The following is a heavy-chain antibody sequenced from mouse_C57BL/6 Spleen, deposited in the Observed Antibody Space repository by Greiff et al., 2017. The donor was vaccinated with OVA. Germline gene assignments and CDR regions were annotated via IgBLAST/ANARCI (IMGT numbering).Heavy chain of an antibody. CDR2: INPNNGGT. D-gene: IGHD1-1*01. V-gene: IGHV1-22*01. J-gene: IGHJ2*01. Sequence: EVQLQQSGPELVKPGASVKMSCKASGYTFTDYNMHWVKQSHGKSLEWIGYINPNNGGTSYNQKFKGKATLTVNKSSSTAYMALRSLTSEDSAVYYCARVILREYHCDYWGQGTTLTVSS. CDR1: GYTFTDYN. CDR3: ARVILREYHCDY.